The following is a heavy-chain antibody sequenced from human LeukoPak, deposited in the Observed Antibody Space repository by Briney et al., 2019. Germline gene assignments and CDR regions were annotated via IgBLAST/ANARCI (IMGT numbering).Heavy chain of an antibody. Sequence: GGYLRLYCEGSAFICSNYGMHWVRQAPGKGLEWVALIWYDARTKVHADSVKGRFTISRDNSANILYLQMSSLRVEDTAVYYCASEWGRIAVAGGPGYWGQGALVTVSS. CDR1: AFICSNYG. V-gene: IGHV3-33*01. CDR3: ASEWGRIAVAGGPGY. CDR2: IWYDARTK. J-gene: IGHJ4*02. D-gene: IGHD6-19*01.